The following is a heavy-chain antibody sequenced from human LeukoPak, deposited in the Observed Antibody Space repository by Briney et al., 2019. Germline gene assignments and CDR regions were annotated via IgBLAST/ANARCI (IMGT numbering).Heavy chain of an antibody. J-gene: IGHJ4*02. V-gene: IGHV1-69*04. CDR3: ARGSSSCHWCTDY. Sequence: GASVKVSCKASGGTFSSYAISWVRQAPGQGLEWMGRIIPILGIANYAQKFQGRVTITADKSTSTAYMELSSLRSEDTAVYYCARGSSSCHWCTDYWGQGTLVTVSS. CDR2: IIPILGIA. CDR1: GGTFSSYA. D-gene: IGHD6-13*01.